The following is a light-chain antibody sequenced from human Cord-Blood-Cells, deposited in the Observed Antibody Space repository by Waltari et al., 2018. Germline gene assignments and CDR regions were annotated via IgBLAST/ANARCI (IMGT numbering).Light chain of an antibody. J-gene: IGLJ2*01. CDR1: NLGDKY. Sequence: SYELTQPPSVSVSPGQTASITCSGDNLGDKYACWYQQKPGQSPVLVIYQDSQRPSGIPERFSGSNSGNTATLTISGTQAMDEADYYCQAWDSSVVFGGGTKLTVL. CDR3: QAWDSSVV. V-gene: IGLV3-1*01. CDR2: QDS.